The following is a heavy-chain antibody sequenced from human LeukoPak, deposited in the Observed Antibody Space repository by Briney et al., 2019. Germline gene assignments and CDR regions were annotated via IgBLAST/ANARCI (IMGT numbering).Heavy chain of an antibody. CDR3: ARDPDSGCDYYMDV. J-gene: IGHJ6*03. CDR1: GYTFTGYY. V-gene: IGHV1-2*02. D-gene: IGHD5-12*01. CDR2: INPNSGGT. Sequence: ASVKVSCKASGYTFTGYYMHWVRQAPGQGLEWMGWINPNSGGTNYAQKFQGRVTMTRDTSISTAYMELSRLRSDDTAVYYCARDPDSGCDYYMDVWGKGTTVTVSS.